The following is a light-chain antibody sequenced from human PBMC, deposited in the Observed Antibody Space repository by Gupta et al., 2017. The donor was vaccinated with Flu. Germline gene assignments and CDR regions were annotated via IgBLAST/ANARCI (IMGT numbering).Light chain of an antibody. J-gene: IGKJ4*01. V-gene: IGKV3-20*01. CDR3: QQERSSPFT. CDR1: PCVSRSK. CDR2: GAS. Sequence: IVLTQSSGNLSLSPGERATLSCRASPCVSRSKLAWYQHTPGQAPRLLIYGASSRANGVPSRFSGSGSGTDFTLTISRLEPEDFAVYYCQQERSSPFTFGRGTKVEIK.